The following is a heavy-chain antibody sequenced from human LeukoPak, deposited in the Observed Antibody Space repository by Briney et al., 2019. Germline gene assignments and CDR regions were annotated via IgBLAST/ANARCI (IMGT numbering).Heavy chain of an antibody. Sequence: GESLKISCKASGYRFTTYWIGWVRQMPGKGLEWMGFIYPGDSETRYSPSFQGQVTISADKSITTAFLQWSSLKASDTTMYHCARHAKLDYSNYFFDYWGQGTLVTVSS. D-gene: IGHD4-11*01. J-gene: IGHJ4*02. CDR3: ARHAKLDYSNYFFDY. V-gene: IGHV5-51*01. CDR2: IYPGDSET. CDR1: GYRFTTYW.